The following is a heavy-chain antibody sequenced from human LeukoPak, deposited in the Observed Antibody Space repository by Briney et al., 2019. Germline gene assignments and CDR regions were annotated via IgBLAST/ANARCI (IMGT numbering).Heavy chain of an antibody. CDR3: ARGNPSDY. Sequence: SETLSLTCTVSGGSISSGSYFWSWIRQPAGKGLEWIGRIYTSGSTNYNPSLKSRVTISVDTSKNQFSLKLSSVTAADTAVYYCARGNPSDYWGQGTLVTVSS. CDR2: IYTSGST. D-gene: IGHD1-14*01. J-gene: IGHJ4*02. V-gene: IGHV4-61*02. CDR1: GGSISSGSYF.